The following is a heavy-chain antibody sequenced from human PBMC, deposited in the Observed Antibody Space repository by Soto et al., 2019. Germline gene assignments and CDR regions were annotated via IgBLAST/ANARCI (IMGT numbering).Heavy chain of an antibody. D-gene: IGHD2-8*02. CDR1: GVSIGSYY. CDR3: ARVGWTTVGYYFDY. V-gene: IGHV4-59*01. CDR2: IHYSGST. J-gene: IGHJ4*02. Sequence: SETLSLTCTVSGVSIGSYYWSWIRQPPGKGLEWIGYIHYSGSTKYNPSLKSRVTISIDTSKSQSSLKLSSVTAADTAVYYCARVGWTTVGYYFDYWGQGALVTVSS.